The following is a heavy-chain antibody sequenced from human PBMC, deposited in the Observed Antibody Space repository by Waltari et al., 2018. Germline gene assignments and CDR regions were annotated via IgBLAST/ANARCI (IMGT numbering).Heavy chain of an antibody. CDR3: ARYRGGWGPSVDY. CDR1: GGSISSSSYY. J-gene: IGHJ4*02. D-gene: IGHD1-26*01. Sequence: QLQLQESGPGLVKPSETLSLTCTVSGGSISSSSYYWGWIRQPPGKGLEWIGSIYYSGSTYYNPPLKSRCTISVDTSKNQFSLKLSSVTAADTAVYYCARYRGGWGPSVDYWGQGTLVTVSS. V-gene: IGHV4-39*07. CDR2: IYYSGST.